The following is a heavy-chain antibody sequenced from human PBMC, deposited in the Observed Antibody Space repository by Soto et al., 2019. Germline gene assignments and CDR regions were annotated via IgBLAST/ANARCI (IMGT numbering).Heavy chain of an antibody. D-gene: IGHD6-13*01. CDR1: GGTFSSYA. J-gene: IGHJ6*02. V-gene: IGHV1-69*13. CDR3: ARAGSWYPLYYYYYGMDV. Sequence: SVKVSCKASGGTFSSYAISWVRQAPGQGLERMGGIIPIFGTANYAQKFQGRVTITADESTSTAYMELSSLRSEDTAVYYCARAGSWYPLYYYYYGMDVWGQGTTVTVSS. CDR2: IIPIFGTA.